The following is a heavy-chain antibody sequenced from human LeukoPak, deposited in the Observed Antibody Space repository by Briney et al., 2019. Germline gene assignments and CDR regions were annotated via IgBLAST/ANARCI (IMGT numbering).Heavy chain of an antibody. CDR3: AREGHIVVVPAALNY. CDR1: GGSISSSSYY. D-gene: IGHD2-2*01. CDR2: IYYSGST. V-gene: IGHV4-39*07. Sequence: SETLSLTCTVSGGSISSSSYYWGCIRQPPGKGLECTGSIYYSGSTYYNPSLKSRVTISVDTSKNQFSLKLSSVTAADTAVYYCAREGHIVVVPAALNYWGQGTLVTVSS. J-gene: IGHJ4*02.